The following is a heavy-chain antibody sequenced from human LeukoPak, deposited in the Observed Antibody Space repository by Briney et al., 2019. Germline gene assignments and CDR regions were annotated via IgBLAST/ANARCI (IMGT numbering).Heavy chain of an antibody. J-gene: IGHJ5*02. CDR3: ARVGYTYYYGSGSPRHNWFDP. CDR2: IYSGGST. CDR1: GFTVSSNY. D-gene: IGHD3-10*01. V-gene: IGHV3-66*01. Sequence: HSGGSLRLSCAASGFTVSSNYMSWVRQAPGKGLEWVSVIYSGGSTYYADSVKGRFTISRDNSKNTLYLQMNSLRAEDTAVYYCARVGYTYYYGSGSPRHNWFDPWGQGTLVTVSS.